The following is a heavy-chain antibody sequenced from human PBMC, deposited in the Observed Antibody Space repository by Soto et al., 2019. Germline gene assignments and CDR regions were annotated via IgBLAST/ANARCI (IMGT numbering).Heavy chain of an antibody. CDR1: GFTFSSYG. J-gene: IGHJ2*01. Sequence: QVQLVESGGGVVQPGRSLRLSCAASGFTFSSYGMHWVRQAPGKGLEWVAVISYDGSNKYYADSVKGRFTISRDNSKNTLYLQMNSLRAEDTAVYYCAKDQRQLVRSWYFDLWGRGTLVTVSS. CDR3: AKDQRQLVRSWYFDL. V-gene: IGHV3-30*18. D-gene: IGHD6-13*01. CDR2: ISYDGSNK.